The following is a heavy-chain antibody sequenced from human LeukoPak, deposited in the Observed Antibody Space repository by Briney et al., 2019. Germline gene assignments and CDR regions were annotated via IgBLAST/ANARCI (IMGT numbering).Heavy chain of an antibody. J-gene: IGHJ4*02. V-gene: IGHV3-74*01. CDR3: ARDAPGNTALDY. CDR2: INRDGSST. CDR1: GFTFISYW. D-gene: IGHD5-18*01. Sequence: PGGSLRLSCAASGFTFISYWMHWVRQAPGKWLVWVSRINRDGSSTDYADSVKGRFTISRDNAKNTLYLQMNSLRGEDTAVYFCARDAPGNTALDYWGQGTLVTVSS.